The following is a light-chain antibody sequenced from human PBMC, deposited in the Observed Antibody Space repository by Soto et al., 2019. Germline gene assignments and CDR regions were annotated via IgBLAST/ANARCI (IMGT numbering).Light chain of an antibody. CDR3: QQRYNWPIT. CDR1: QSVSSN. Sequence: EIVMTQSPATLSVSPGERATLSCRASQSVSSNLAWYQQKPGQAPRLLIYGASTRATGIPARFSGSGSGTEFTLTISSLEPEDFSVYYCQQRYNWPITFGQGTRLETK. V-gene: IGKV3-15*01. CDR2: GAS. J-gene: IGKJ5*01.